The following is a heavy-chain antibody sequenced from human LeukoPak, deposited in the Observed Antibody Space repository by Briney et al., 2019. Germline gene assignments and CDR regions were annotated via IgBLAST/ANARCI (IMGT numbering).Heavy chain of an antibody. CDR2: ISWDGGST. Sequence: GGSLRLSCAASGFTFDDYAMHWFRQAPGKGLEWVSLISWDGGSTYYAGSVKGRLTISRDNSKSSLYLQMNSLRAEDTALYYCAKVATPYYYDSSGYSYYFDYWGQGTLVTVSS. J-gene: IGHJ4*02. V-gene: IGHV3-43D*04. CDR3: AKVATPYYYDSSGYSYYFDY. CDR1: GFTFDDYA. D-gene: IGHD3-22*01.